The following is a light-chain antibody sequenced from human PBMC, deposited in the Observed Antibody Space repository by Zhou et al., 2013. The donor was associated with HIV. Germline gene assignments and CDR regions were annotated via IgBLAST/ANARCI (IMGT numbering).Light chain of an antibody. J-gene: IGKJ4*01. V-gene: IGKV1-5*03. CDR1: QNISTW. CDR3: QQSYRTLWLT. CDR2: KAS. Sequence: DIQMTQSPSTLSASIGDRVIVTCRASQNISTWLAWYQQKPGKAPKLLIYKASSLQSGVPSRFSGSGSGTDFTLTISSLQPEDFATYYCQQSYRTLWLTFGGGTKVEIK.